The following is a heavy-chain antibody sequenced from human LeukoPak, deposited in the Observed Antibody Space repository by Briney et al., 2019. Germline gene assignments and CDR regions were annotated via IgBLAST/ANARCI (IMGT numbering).Heavy chain of an antibody. V-gene: IGHV3-53*01. CDR1: GLTVSSSS. D-gene: IGHD2-15*01. J-gene: IGHJ6*03. CDR2: IYKDDST. Sequence: PGGPLTLPCAASGLTVSSSSMNWVRQAPGKGLEGVAVIYKDDSTTYAVSVRDRFAISRDNAKNTLFLQMNSLRAEDTAVYYCARVLAAVDFRDYHYVDVWGKGTSVTVSS. CDR3: ARVLAAVDFRDYHYVDV.